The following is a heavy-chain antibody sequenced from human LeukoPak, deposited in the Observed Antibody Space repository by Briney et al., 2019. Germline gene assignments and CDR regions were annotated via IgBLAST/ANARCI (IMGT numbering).Heavy chain of an antibody. CDR3: ARNTPGYCSSTSCYGTIDY. Sequence: SETLSLTCTVSRGSISSSSYYWGWIRQPPGKGLEWIGNIYHSGSTYYNPSLKSRVSISLDTSRNQFSLKLSSVTAVDTAVYYCARNTPGYCSSTSCYGTIDYWGQGTLVTVSS. CDR2: IYHSGST. V-gene: IGHV4-39*01. D-gene: IGHD2-2*01. J-gene: IGHJ4*02. CDR1: RGSISSSSYY.